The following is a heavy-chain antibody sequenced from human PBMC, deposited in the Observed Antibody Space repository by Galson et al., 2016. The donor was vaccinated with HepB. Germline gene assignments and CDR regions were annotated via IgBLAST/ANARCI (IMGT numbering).Heavy chain of an antibody. CDR3: VSRGAQWLVTADS. Sequence: SLRLSCAASGFSFRSHAMHWVRQAPGKGLEWVAVISHDGNNKYYADSVKGRFTIFRVNSKNSLYLQMTSLRTEDTAVYYCVSRGAQWLVTADSWGQGTLVVVSS. D-gene: IGHD5-12*01. CDR2: ISHDGNNK. CDR1: GFSFRSHA. V-gene: IGHV3-30*14. J-gene: IGHJ4*02.